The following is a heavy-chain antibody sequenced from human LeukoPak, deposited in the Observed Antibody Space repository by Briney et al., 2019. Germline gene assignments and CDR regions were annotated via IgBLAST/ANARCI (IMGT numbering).Heavy chain of an antibody. J-gene: IGHJ4*02. V-gene: IGHV3-11*01. CDR3: ACNSYYYGSGSSYDY. CDR1: GFTFSDYY. Sequence: GGSLRLSCAASGFTFSDYYMSWIRQAPGKGLEWVSYISSSGSTIYYADSVKGRFTISRDNAKNSLYLQMNSLRAEDTAVYYCACNSYYYGSGSSYDYWGQGTLVTVSS. D-gene: IGHD3-10*01. CDR2: ISSSGSTI.